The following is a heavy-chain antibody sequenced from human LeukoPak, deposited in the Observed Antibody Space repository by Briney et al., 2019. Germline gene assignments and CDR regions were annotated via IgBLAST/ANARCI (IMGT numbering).Heavy chain of an antibody. CDR2: ISYDGSNK. D-gene: IGHD5-18*01. Sequence: PGGSLRLSCAASGFTFSSYAMHWVRQAPGKGLEWVAVISYDGSNKYYADSVKGRFTISRDNSKNTLYLQMNSLRAEDTAVYYCARGVYSYGYSVDYWGQGTLVTVSS. V-gene: IGHV3-30*04. J-gene: IGHJ4*02. CDR3: ARGVYSYGYSVDY. CDR1: GFTFSSYA.